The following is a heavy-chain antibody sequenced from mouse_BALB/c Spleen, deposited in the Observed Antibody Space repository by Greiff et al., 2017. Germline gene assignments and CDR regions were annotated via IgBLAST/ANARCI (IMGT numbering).Heavy chain of an antibody. CDR2: IWTGGGT. D-gene: IGHD3-1*01. J-gene: IGHJ3*01. Sequence: QVQLKESGPGLVAPSQSLSITCTVSGFSLTSYDISWIRQPPGKGLEWLGVIWTGGGTNYNSAFKSRLSISKDNSKSQVFLKMNSLQTDDTAIYYCVRDPYSSAYWGQGTLVTVSA. CDR1: GFSLTSYD. CDR3: VRDPYSSAY. V-gene: IGHV2-9-2*01.